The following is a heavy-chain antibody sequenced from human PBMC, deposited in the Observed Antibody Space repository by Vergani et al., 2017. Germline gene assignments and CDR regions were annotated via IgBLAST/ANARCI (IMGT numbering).Heavy chain of an antibody. CDR3: ARGINHFESNDYYGDAFDI. J-gene: IGHJ3*02. V-gene: IGHV1-69-2*01. Sequence: EVQLVQSGAEVKKPGATVKISCKVSGYTFTDYYMHWVQQAPGKGLEWMGLVDPEDGETIYAEKFQGRVTITADTSTDTAYIEVRGLRSDDTAVYYCARGINHFESNDYYGDAFDIWGQGTLVSVSS. CDR2: VDPEDGET. D-gene: IGHD3-22*01. CDR1: GYTFTDYY.